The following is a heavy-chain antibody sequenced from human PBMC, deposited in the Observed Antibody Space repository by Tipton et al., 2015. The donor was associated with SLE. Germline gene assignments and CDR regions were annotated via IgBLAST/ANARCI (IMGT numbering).Heavy chain of an antibody. CDR2: IYHSVST. CDR1: GGSITTRSYS. CDR3: ASGPYCAGDCLSPLIY. Sequence: TLSLTCIVSGGSITTRSYSWNWIRQPPGKGLEWIGSIYHSVSTSYNPSLKSRVTISVDRSKNHFSLKLSSVTAADTAVYYCASGPYCAGDCLSPLIYWGQGTLVTVSS. D-gene: IGHD2-21*01. J-gene: IGHJ4*02. V-gene: IGHV4-30-2*01.